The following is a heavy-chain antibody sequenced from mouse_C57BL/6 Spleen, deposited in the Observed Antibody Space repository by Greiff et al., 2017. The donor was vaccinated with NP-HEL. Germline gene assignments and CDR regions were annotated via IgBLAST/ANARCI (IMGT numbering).Heavy chain of an antibody. CDR3: ARWAYGSSYFDY. D-gene: IGHD1-1*01. CDR2: INPSSGYT. CDR1: GYTFTSYT. J-gene: IGHJ2*01. Sequence: VQLQQSGAELARPGASVKMSCKASGYTFTSYTMHWVKQRPGQGLEWIGYINPSSGYTKYNQKFKDKATLTADKSSSTAYMQLSSLTSEDSAVYYCARWAYGSSYFDYGGQGTTLTVSS. V-gene: IGHV1-4*01.